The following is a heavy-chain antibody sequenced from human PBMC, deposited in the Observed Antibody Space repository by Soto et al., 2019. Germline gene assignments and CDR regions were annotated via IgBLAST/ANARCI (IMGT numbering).Heavy chain of an antibody. CDR1: GGSISSGGYY. J-gene: IGHJ5*02. Sequence: LSLTCTVSGGSISSGGYYWSWIRQHPGKGLEWIGYIYYSGSTYYNPSLKSRVTISVDTSKNQFSLKLSSVTAADTAVYYCARDQGYYDSSGRSPHNCFDPWGQGTLVTVSS. CDR2: IYYSGST. CDR3: ARDQGYYDSSGRSPHNCFDP. V-gene: IGHV4-31*03. D-gene: IGHD3-22*01.